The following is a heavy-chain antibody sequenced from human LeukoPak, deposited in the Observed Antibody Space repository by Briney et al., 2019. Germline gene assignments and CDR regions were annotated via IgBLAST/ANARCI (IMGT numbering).Heavy chain of an antibody. J-gene: IGHJ2*01. Sequence: GGSLRLSCAASGFTFTSQGMAWFRRAPAKGLEWVSAITGSGDNTYYADSVKGRFTISRNNSKNTLYLQMNSLSAEDTAVYYCAKMQGYFDLWGRGTLVTVSS. CDR2: ITGSGDNT. V-gene: IGHV3-23*01. CDR1: GFTFTSQG. CDR3: AKMQGYFDL.